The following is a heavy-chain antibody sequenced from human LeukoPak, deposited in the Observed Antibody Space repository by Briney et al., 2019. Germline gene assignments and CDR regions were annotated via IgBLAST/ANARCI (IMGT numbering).Heavy chain of an antibody. J-gene: IGHJ4*02. CDR3: TKDARALMTTSLPDY. V-gene: IGHV3-23*01. D-gene: IGHD2/OR15-2a*01. Sequence: GGSLRLSCAASGFTFSSYAMSWVRQAPGKGLEWVSSISGSAGTTYYADSVKGRFTISRDNSKNTLYLQMNSLRAEDTAVHYCTKDARALMTTSLPDYWGQGTLVTVSS. CDR1: GFTFSSYA. CDR2: ISGSAGTT.